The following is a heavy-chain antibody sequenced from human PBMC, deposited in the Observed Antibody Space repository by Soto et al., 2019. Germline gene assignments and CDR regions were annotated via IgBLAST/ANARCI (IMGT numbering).Heavy chain of an antibody. D-gene: IGHD2-15*01. V-gene: IGHV1-2*04. J-gene: IGHJ4*02. CDR2: INPNSGGT. Sequence: QVQLVQSGAEVKKPGASVKVSCKASGYTFTGYYMHWVRQAPGQGLEWMGWINPNSGGTNYAQKFQGWGTMTRDTSISTAYMELSRLRSDDTAVYYCARGNLGYCSGGSCYLSMQLWLHFDYWGQGTLVTVSS. CDR3: ARGNLGYCSGGSCYLSMQLWLHFDY. CDR1: GYTFTGYY.